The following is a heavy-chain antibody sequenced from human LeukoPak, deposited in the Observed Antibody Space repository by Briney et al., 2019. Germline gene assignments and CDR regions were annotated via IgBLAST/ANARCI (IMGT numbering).Heavy chain of an antibody. Sequence: ASVTVSCKASGYTFTSNYIHWVRQAPGQGLEWMGMIYPRDDSTSYAQKFQGRVTVTRDTSTSTVHMELSSLRSDDTAVYYCARGPPNWGYDYWGPGTLVAVSS. D-gene: IGHD7-27*01. CDR3: ARGPPNWGYDY. CDR1: GYTFTSNY. V-gene: IGHV1-46*01. CDR2: IYPRDDST. J-gene: IGHJ4*02.